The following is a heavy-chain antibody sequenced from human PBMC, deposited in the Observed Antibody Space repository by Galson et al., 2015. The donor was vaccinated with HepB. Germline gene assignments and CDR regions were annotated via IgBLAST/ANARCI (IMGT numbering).Heavy chain of an antibody. CDR1: GFIVKSSY. CDR3: ASPLCIGSNCYPLWP. V-gene: IGHV3-53*01. CDR2: IYSGGHG. J-gene: IGHJ5*02. D-gene: IGHD2-21*01. Sequence: SLRLSCAASGFIVKSSYMSWVRQAPGKGLQWDSTIYSGGHGYYTDSVNGRFSISRDTNKNTIFLQMNNLGADDTAVYYCASPLCIGSNCYPLWPWGQGTLVTVSS.